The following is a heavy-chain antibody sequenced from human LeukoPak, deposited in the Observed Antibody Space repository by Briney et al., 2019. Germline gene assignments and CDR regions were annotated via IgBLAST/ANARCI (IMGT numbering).Heavy chain of an antibody. J-gene: IGHJ4*02. CDR3: AKNPTAALFSVDY. CDR2: ISYDGSNK. CDR1: GFTFSSYA. Sequence: GGSLRLSCAASGFTFSSYAMHWVRQAPGKGLEWVAVISYDGSNKYYADSVKGRFTISRDNSKNTLYLQMNSLRAEDTAVYYCAKNPTAALFSVDYWGQGTLVTVSS. D-gene: IGHD2-2*01. V-gene: IGHV3-30-3*02.